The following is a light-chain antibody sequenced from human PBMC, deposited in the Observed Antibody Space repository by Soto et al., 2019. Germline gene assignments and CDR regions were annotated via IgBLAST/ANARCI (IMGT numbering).Light chain of an antibody. Sequence: DIQMTQSPSTLSASVGDRVTITCRASQSISSWLAWYQQKPGKAPKLLIYDASSLESGVPSRFSGSGSGTEYTLTISSLQPDDFATYYFQQYNSYQFTFGPETKVDIK. CDR1: QSISSW. J-gene: IGKJ3*01. CDR3: QQYNSYQFT. CDR2: DAS. V-gene: IGKV1-5*01.